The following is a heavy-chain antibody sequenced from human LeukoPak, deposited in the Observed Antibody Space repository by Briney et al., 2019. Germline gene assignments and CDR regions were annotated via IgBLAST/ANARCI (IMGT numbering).Heavy chain of an antibody. CDR1: GYSISSGYY. CDR3: ARDRLQLQS. CDR2: IT. D-gene: IGHD1-1*01. J-gene: IGHJ5*02. Sequence: SETLSLTCTVSGYSISSGYYWGWIRQPPGKGLEWIGSITYYNPSLKSRVTISVDTSKNQFSLKLSSVTAADTAVYYCARDRLQLQSWGQGTLVTVSS. V-gene: IGHV4-38-2*02.